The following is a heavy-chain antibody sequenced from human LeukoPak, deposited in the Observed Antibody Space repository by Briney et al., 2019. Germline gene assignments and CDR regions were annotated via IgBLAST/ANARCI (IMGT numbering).Heavy chain of an antibody. D-gene: IGHD6-19*01. Sequence: GASVKVSCKASGYTFTSYYMHWVQQAPGQGLEWMGIINPSGGSTSYAQKFQGRVTMTRDTSTSTVYMELSSLRSEDTAVYYCAREFGYSSGWYGPVAVDYWGQGTLVTVSS. J-gene: IGHJ4*02. CDR1: GYTFTSYY. V-gene: IGHV1-46*01. CDR2: INPSGGST. CDR3: AREFGYSSGWYGPVAVDY.